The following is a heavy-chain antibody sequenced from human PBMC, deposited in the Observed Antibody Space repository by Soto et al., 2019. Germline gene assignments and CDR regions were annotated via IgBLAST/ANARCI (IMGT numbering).Heavy chain of an antibody. CDR3: VRDWQLSP. Sequence: QVQLVQSGDEVKKPGASVKVSCKASGYAFSNYGISWVRQAPGQGLHWRGWISAHNGYTLYAHNLQGRVTMTIDTSTSTAYMELRSLRFDDTAMYYCVRDWQLSPWGQGTLVTVSS. J-gene: IGHJ5*02. D-gene: IGHD1-1*01. CDR1: GYAFSNYG. CDR2: ISAHNGYT. V-gene: IGHV1-18*04.